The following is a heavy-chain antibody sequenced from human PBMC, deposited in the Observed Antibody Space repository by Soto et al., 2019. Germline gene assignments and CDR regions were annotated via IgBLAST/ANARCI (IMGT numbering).Heavy chain of an antibody. CDR1: GGSISSYY. Sequence: SETLSLTCTVSGGSISSYYWSWIRQPAGEGLEWIGRIYTSGSTNYNPSLKSRVTMSVDTSKNQFSLKLSSVTAADTAVYYCARARGTGSSSFEFDYWGQGTLVTVSS. CDR2: IYTSGST. D-gene: IGHD6-13*01. V-gene: IGHV4-4*07. J-gene: IGHJ4*02. CDR3: ARARGTGSSSFEFDY.